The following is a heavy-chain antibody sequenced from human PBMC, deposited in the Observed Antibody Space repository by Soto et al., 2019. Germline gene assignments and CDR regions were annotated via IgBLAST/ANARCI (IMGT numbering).Heavy chain of an antibody. V-gene: IGHV3-11*06. CDR1: GFTFSDYY. CDR2: ISSSSSYT. D-gene: IGHD2-2*01. J-gene: IGHJ4*02. Sequence: GGSLRLSCAASGFTFSDYYMSWVRQAPGKGLEWVSYISSSSSYTNYADSVKGRFTISRDNAKNSLYLQMNSLRAEDTAVYYCARDRSIWSNNMYYFDYWGQGTLVTVSS. CDR3: ARDRSIWSNNMYYFDY.